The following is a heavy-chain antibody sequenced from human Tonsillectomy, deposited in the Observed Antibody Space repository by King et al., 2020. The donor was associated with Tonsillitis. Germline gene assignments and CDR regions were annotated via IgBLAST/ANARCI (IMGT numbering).Heavy chain of an antibody. CDR1: GFTFSSYA. CDR3: ARDKSRGYHYGWGGAFDF. CDR2: ISYDGSNT. D-gene: IGHD3-10*01. J-gene: IGHJ3*01. V-gene: IGHV3-30-3*01. Sequence: VQLVESGGGVVQPGRSLRLSCAASGFTFSSYAMHWVRQAPGKGLEWVALISYDGSNTYYADSVKGRFTISRDNSKNTLYLQMNSLRAEDTAVYYCARDKSRGYHYGWGGAFDFWGQRTIVPV.